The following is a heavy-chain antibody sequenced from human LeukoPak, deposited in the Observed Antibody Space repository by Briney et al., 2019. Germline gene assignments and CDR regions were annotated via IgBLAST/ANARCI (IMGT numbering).Heavy chain of an antibody. Sequence: GGSLRLSCAASGFTFSSYAMSWVRQAPGKGLEWVSAISGSGGSTYYADSVKGRFTISRDNSKNTLYLQMDSLRAEDTAVYYCAEGKDYGDYVWFDPWGQGTLVTVSS. V-gene: IGHV3-23*01. CDR3: AEGKDYGDYVWFDP. J-gene: IGHJ5*02. CDR1: GFTFSSYA. D-gene: IGHD4-17*01. CDR2: ISGSGGST.